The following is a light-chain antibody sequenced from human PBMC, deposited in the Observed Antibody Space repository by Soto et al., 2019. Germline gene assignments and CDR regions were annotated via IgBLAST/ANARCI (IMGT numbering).Light chain of an antibody. CDR2: GAS. CDR3: HQYNSWPPGT. CDR1: QSINSD. Sequence: EIVMTQSPATLSVSPGETTRLSCRASQSINSDVAWYQQKVGQTPRLLIHGASTRATGIAARFSGSGSGTEFTLTISSLQSEDFALYYCHQYNSWPPGTFGQGTKVDIK. J-gene: IGKJ2*01. V-gene: IGKV3D-15*01.